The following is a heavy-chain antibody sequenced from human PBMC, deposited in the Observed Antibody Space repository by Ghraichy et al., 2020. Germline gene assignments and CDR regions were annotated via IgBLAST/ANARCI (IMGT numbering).Heavy chain of an antibody. J-gene: IGHJ4*02. Sequence: ASVKVSCKASGYTFTSYDFNWVRQATGQGLEWMGWMNPDSGGTGYAQKFQGKITMTKDTSINTAYMELKNLESDDTAVYYCARGRFRGIPGVDYWGQGTLVTVSS. CDR3: ARGRFRGIPGVDY. CDR2: MNPDSGGT. V-gene: IGHV1-8*01. CDR1: GYTFTSYD. D-gene: IGHD3-10*01.